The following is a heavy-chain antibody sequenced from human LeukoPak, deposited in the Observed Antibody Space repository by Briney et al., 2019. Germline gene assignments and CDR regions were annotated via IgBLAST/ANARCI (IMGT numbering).Heavy chain of an antibody. CDR1: GFTFTSSA. D-gene: IGHD6-19*01. V-gene: IGHV1-58*01. CDR3: AADPAVAGTYDY. CDR2: IVVGSGNT. Sequence: ASVKVSCKASGFTFTSSAVQWVRQARGQRLEWIGWIVVGSGNTNYAQKFQERVTITRDMSTSTAYMELSSLRSEDTAVYYCAADPAVAGTYDYWGQGTLVTVSP. J-gene: IGHJ4*02.